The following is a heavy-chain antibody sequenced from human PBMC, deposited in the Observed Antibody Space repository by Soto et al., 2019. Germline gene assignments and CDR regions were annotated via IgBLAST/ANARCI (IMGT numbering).Heavy chain of an antibody. J-gene: IGHJ5*02. CDR2: ISSSSSYI. CDR1: GFTFSSYS. D-gene: IGHD6-6*01. V-gene: IGHV3-21*01. Sequence: PGGSLRLSXAASGFTFSSYSMNWVRQAPGKGLEWVSSISSSSSYIYYADSVKGRFTISRDNAKNSLYLQMNSLRAEDTAVYYCARDRRQLVRYWFDPWGQGTLVTVSS. CDR3: ARDRRQLVRYWFDP.